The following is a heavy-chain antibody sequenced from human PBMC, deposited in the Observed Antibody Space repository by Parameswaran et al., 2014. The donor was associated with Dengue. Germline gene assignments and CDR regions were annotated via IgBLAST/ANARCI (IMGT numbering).Heavy chain of an antibody. D-gene: IGHD3-9*01. CDR3: AADNYYDILTGSSYYWYFDL. CDR2: IVVGSGNT. Sequence: WVRQAPGQRLEWIGWIVVGSGNTNYAQKFQERVTITRDMSTSTAYMELSSLRSEDTAVYYCAADNYYDILTGSSYYWYFDLWAVAPVTVSS. J-gene: IGHJ2*01. V-gene: IGHV1-58*01.